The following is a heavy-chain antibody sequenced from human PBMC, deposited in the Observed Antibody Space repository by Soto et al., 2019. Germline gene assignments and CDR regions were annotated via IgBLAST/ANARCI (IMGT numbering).Heavy chain of an antibody. CDR3: ANLPWAQQLVRGY. CDR2: IGTSGGPT. J-gene: IGHJ4*02. CDR1: GFSFSTYE. D-gene: IGHD6-13*01. Sequence: PGGSLRLSCAASGFSFSTYEMMWVRQAPGKGLEWVSYIGTSGGPTYYADSVKGRFTISRDNSKNSLYLEVNSLGAEDTAVYYCANLPWAQQLVRGYWGQGTLVTVSS. V-gene: IGHV3-48*03.